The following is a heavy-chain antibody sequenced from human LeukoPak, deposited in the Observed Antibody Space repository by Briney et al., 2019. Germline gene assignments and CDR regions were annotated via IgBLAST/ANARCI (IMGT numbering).Heavy chain of an antibody. D-gene: IGHD2-15*01. CDR1: GGTISSYY. CDR3: AREDVHCSGGSCVY. V-gene: IGHV4-59*12. CDR2: IYYSGST. J-gene: IGHJ4*02. Sequence: SETLSLTCTVSGGTISSYYWSWIRQPPGKGLEWIGYIYYSGSTNYNPSLKSRVTISVDTSKNQFSPKLSSVTAADTAVYYCAREDVHCSGGSCVYWGQGTLVTVSS.